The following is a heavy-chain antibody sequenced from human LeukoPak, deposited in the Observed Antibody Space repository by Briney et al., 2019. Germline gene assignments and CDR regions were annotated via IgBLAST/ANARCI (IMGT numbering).Heavy chain of an antibody. CDR1: GGSISSYY. CDR3: ARTPGYYGSGGWFDP. J-gene: IGHJ5*02. CDR2: IYYSGST. Sequence: PSETLSLTCTVSGGSISSYYWSWIRQPPGKGLEWIGYIYYSGSTNYNPSLKSRVTISVDTSKNQFSLKLSSVTAADTAVYYCARTPGYYGSGGWFDPWGQGTLVTVSS. D-gene: IGHD3-10*01. V-gene: IGHV4-59*08.